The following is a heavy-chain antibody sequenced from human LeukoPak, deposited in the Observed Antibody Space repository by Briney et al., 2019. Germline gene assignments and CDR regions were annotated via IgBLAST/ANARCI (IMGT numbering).Heavy chain of an antibody. Sequence: QSGRSLRLSCAASGFTFDDYAMHWVRQAPGKGLEWVAVISYDGSNQYYGDSVKGRFTISRDNSKNTLYLQMNTLRAEDTAVYYCARDIQQIVDYWGQGTLVTVSS. V-gene: IGHV3-30-3*01. CDR2: ISYDGSNQ. J-gene: IGHJ4*02. D-gene: IGHD6-6*01. CDR1: GFTFDDYA. CDR3: ARDIQQIVDY.